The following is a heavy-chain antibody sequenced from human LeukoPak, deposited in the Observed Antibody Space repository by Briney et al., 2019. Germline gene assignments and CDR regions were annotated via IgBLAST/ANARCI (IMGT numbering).Heavy chain of an antibody. V-gene: IGHV3-21*01. CDR1: GFTFSSYS. CDR3: AREGAYYGSGSPDY. D-gene: IGHD3-10*01. Sequence: PGGSLRLSCAAFGFTFSSYSMNWVRQAPGKGLEWVSSISSSSSYIYYADSVKGRFTISRDNAKNSLYLQMNSLRAEDTAVYYCAREGAYYGSGSPDYWGQGTLVTVSS. CDR2: ISSSSSYI. J-gene: IGHJ4*02.